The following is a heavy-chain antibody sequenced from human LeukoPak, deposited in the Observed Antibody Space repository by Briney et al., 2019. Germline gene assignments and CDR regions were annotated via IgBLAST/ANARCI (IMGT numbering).Heavy chain of an antibody. CDR1: GGSISSYY. J-gene: IGHJ5*02. CDR2: IYYSGST. V-gene: IGHV4-59*01. D-gene: IGHD3-10*01. CDR3: ARVPLLWFGELLPWFDP. Sequence: PSETLSLTCTVSGGSISSYYWSWIRQPPGKGLEWIGYIYYSGSTNYNPSLKSRVTISVDTSKNQFSLKLSSVTAADTAVYYCARVPLLWFGELLPWFDPWGQGTLVTVSS.